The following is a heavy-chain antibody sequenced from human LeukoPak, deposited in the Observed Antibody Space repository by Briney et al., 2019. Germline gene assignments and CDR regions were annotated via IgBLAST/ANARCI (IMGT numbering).Heavy chain of an antibody. Sequence: ASVKVSCKASGYTFTGYYMHWVRQAPGQGLEWMGLINAGDDNTRYSENFQGRVTITKDTSANTAYMELSRLRSEDTAVYYCARDIYRGTDAYDMWGQGTMVTVSP. CDR2: INAGDDNT. V-gene: IGHV1-3*01. D-gene: IGHD3-10*01. CDR1: GYTFTGYY. CDR3: ARDIYRGTDAYDM. J-gene: IGHJ3*02.